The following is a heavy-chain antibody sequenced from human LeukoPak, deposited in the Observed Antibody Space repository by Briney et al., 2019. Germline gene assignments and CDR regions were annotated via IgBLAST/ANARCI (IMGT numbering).Heavy chain of an antibody. V-gene: IGHV1-8*01. CDR3: ARGRRSRVAATTGYYYYMDV. J-gene: IGHJ6*03. CDR2: MNPNSGNT. CDR1: GYTFTSYD. Sequence: ASVKVSCKASGYTFTSYDINWVRQATGPGLEWMGWMNPNSGNTGYAQKFQGRGTMTRNNSISTAYMELSSLRSADTAVYYCARGRRSRVAATTGYYYYMDVWGKGTTVTVSS. D-gene: IGHD2-15*01.